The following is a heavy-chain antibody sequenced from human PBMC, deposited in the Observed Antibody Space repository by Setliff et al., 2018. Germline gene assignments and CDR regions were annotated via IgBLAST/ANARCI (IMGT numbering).Heavy chain of an antibody. J-gene: IGHJ4*02. V-gene: IGHV3-30*01. CDR1: GFSFSNYA. Sequence: PGGSLRLSCAASGFSFSNYAMHWVRQAPGKGLEWVAVISYDGINKYYADSMKGRFTISRDNSKNTLYLQMNSLRAEDTAVYYCARDFGPSKNYNFWSGYVDYWGQGTLVTVSS. CDR2: ISYDGINK. CDR3: ARDFGPSKNYNFWSGYVDY. D-gene: IGHD3-3*01.